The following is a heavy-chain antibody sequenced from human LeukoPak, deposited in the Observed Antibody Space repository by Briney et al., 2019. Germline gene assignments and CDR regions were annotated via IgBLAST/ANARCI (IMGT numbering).Heavy chain of an antibody. V-gene: IGHV3-9*01. CDR1: GFTFDDYA. CDR3: AKDIYDSSGYVFDY. D-gene: IGHD3-22*01. J-gene: IGHJ4*02. CDR2: ISWNSGSI. Sequence: GGSLRLSCAASGFTFDDYAMHWVRQAPGKGLEWVSGISWNSGSIGYADSVKGRFTISRDNAKNSLYLQMNSLRAEDTALYYCAKDIYDSSGYVFDYWAREPWSPSPQ.